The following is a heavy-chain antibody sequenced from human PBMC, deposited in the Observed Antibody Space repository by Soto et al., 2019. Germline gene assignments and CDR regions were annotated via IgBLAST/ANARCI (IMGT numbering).Heavy chain of an antibody. Sequence: GGSLRLSCAASGFTFSSYWMSWVRQAPGKGLEWVANIKQDGSEKYYVDSVKGRFTISRDNAKNSLYLQMNSLRAEDTAVYYCARVQSSPHDAFDIWGQGTMVTVS. CDR1: GFTFSSYW. D-gene: IGHD3-10*01. J-gene: IGHJ3*02. V-gene: IGHV3-7*01. CDR2: IKQDGSEK. CDR3: ARVQSSPHDAFDI.